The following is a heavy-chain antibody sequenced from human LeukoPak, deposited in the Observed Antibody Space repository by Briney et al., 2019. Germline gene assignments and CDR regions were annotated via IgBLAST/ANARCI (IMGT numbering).Heavy chain of an antibody. CDR2: ISAYNGNT. V-gene: IGHV1-18*01. CDR3: ARDGVCYGSGSSYYYYGMDV. J-gene: IGHJ6*02. D-gene: IGHD3-10*01. Sequence: GASVKVSCKASGYTFTSYGISWVRQAPGQGLEWMGWISAYNGNTNYAQKLQGRVTMTTDTSTSTAYMELSSLRSEDTAVYYCARDGVCYGSGSSYYYYGMDVWGQGTTVTVSS. CDR1: GYTFTSYG.